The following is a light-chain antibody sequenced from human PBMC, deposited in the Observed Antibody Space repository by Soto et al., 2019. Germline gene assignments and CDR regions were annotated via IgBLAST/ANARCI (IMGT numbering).Light chain of an antibody. CDR1: SSDVGAYKY. CDR2: EVS. CDR3: ETWDSNTRV. Sequence: QSVLTQPPSASGSPGQSVTISCTGTSSDVGAYKYVSWYQQYPGKAPKLMIYEVSKRPSGVPDRFSGSKSGNTASLTVSGLQAEDEADYYCETWDSNTRVFGGGTKLTVL. V-gene: IGLV2-8*01. J-gene: IGLJ2*01.